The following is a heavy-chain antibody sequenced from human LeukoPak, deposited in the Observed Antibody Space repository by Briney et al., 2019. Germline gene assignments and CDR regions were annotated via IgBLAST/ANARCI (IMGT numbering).Heavy chain of an antibody. CDR2: IYYTGTT. Sequence: SETLSLTCTVSGDSISNYYWSWIRQPPGKGLEWIGYIYYTGTTKYNPSLKSRLTISVDMSENHFSLKVSSVTAADTAVYYCARGQYNDFWSGYSAFDYWGQGTLVTVSS. CDR3: ARGQYNDFWSGYSAFDY. CDR1: GDSISNYY. D-gene: IGHD3-3*01. J-gene: IGHJ4*02. V-gene: IGHV4-59*01.